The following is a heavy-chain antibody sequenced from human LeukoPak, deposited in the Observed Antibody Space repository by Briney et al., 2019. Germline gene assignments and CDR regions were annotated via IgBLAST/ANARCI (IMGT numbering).Heavy chain of an antibody. J-gene: IGHJ4*02. CDR2: ISSSSSYI. D-gene: IGHD2-2*01. CDR1: GFTFSSYS. V-gene: IGHV3-21*01. CDR3: ARGVSSSTSSPDDY. Sequence: GGSLRLSCAASGFTFSSYSMNWVRQAPGKGLEWVSSISSSSSYIYYADSVKGRFTISRDNAKNSLYLQMNSLRAEDTAVYYCARGVSSSTSSPDDYWGQGTLVTVS.